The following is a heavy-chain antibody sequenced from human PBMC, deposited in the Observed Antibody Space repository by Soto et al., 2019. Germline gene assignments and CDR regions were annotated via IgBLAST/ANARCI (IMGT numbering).Heavy chain of an antibody. D-gene: IGHD2-2*01. Sequence: PSETLSLTCTVSGGSISSYYWSWIRQPAGKGLEWIGRIYTSGSTNYNPSLKSRVTMSVDTSKNQFSLKLSSVTAAGTAVYYCARGRDCSSTSGYPYGMDVWGQGTTVTVSS. J-gene: IGHJ6*02. CDR2: IYTSGST. CDR3: ARGRDCSSTSGYPYGMDV. CDR1: GGSISSYY. V-gene: IGHV4-4*07.